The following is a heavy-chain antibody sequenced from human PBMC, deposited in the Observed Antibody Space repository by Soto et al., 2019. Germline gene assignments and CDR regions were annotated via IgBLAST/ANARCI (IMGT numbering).Heavy chain of an antibody. V-gene: IGHV4-4*07. CDR1: GGSISTYY. J-gene: IGHJ4*02. Sequence: QVQLQESGPGLVKPSETLSLTCTVSGGSISTYYWNWIRQPAGKALEWIGRIYTSGATNYNPSLRSRVTMSVDTSKNQFSLELSSVTAAETAVYYCARRASGSGRHFDNWGPGTLVTVSS. CDR2: IYTSGAT. D-gene: IGHD3-10*01. CDR3: ARRASGSGRHFDN.